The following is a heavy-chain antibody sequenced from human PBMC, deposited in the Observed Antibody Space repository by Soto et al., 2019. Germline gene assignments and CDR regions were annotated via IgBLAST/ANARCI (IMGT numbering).Heavy chain of an antibody. J-gene: IGHJ3*02. CDR1: GFTFSNYA. CDR2: ISGSSGTI. CDR3: AKDVAVEGATVRAFHI. V-gene: IGHV3-23*01. Sequence: LRLSCAASGFTFSNYAMNWVRQAPGKGLEWVSVISGSSGTIKYADSVKGRFTISRDNSKNTLYLQMNSLRAEDTAVYYRAKDVAVEGATVRAFHIWGQGTMVTVSS. D-gene: IGHD1-26*01.